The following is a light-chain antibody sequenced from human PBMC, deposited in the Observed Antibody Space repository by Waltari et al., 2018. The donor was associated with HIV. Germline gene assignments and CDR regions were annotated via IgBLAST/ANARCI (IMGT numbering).Light chain of an antibody. V-gene: IGKV1-5*03. CDR3: QQYNASEGT. Sequence: DIQMTQSPSTLSASVGDRVTITCRASQNIDRSLAWYQQNPGKAPKLLIYKASTLQSGVPSRFSGSGSGTEFTLTIISLQPEDFATYYCQQYNASEGTFGQGTKVDVK. J-gene: IGKJ1*01. CDR1: QNIDRS. CDR2: KAS.